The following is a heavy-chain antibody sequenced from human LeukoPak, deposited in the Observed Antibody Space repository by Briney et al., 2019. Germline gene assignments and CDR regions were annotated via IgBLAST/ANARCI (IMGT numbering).Heavy chain of an antibody. Sequence: GGSLRLSCAAPKFTFSSYWMSWVRQAPGKGLEWVANIKQDGSVQFYMDSLKGRFSVSRDNAKNSLYLQMNGLRVEDTAVYYCTRLQIAVAGPNWFDPWGQGTLVTVSS. V-gene: IGHV3-7*01. CDR1: KFTFSSYW. J-gene: IGHJ5*02. D-gene: IGHD6-19*01. CDR2: IKQDGSVQ. CDR3: TRLQIAVAGPNWFDP.